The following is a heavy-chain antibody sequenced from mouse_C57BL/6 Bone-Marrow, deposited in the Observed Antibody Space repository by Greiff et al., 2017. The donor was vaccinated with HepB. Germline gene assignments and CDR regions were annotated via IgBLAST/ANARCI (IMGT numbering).Heavy chain of an antibody. V-gene: IGHV1-4*01. D-gene: IGHD1-1*01. J-gene: IGHJ2*01. CDR2: INPSSGYT. CDR1: GYTFTSYT. CDR3: ANADYYGSYYFDY. Sequence: QVQLQQSGAELARPGASVKMSCKASGYTFTSYTMHWVKQRPGQGLEWIGYINPSSGYTKYNQKFKDKATLTADKSSRTAYMQLSSLTSEDSAVYYCANADYYGSYYFDYWGQGTTLTVSS.